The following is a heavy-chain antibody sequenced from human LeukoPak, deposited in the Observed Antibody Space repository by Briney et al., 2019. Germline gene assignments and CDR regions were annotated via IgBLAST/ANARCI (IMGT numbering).Heavy chain of an antibody. CDR3: ASSTDYYYYYMDV. CDR1: GFTVSSNY. J-gene: IGHJ6*03. CDR2: IYSGGST. D-gene: IGHD2-2*01. V-gene: IGHV3-66*02. Sequence: GGYLRLSCAASGFTVSSNYMSWVRQAPGKGPEWVSVIYSGGSTYYADSVKGRFTISRDNSKNTLYLQMNSLRAEDTAVYYCASSTDYYYYYMDVWGKGTTVTVSS.